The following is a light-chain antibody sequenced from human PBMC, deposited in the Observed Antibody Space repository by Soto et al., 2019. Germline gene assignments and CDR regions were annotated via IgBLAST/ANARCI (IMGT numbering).Light chain of an antibody. CDR2: EVS. CDR3: FSSTSSGTYV. Sequence: QSVLTQPASVSGSPGQSITISCTGTSSDVGNYKYVSWYQQHPGKAPKLMIYEVSNRPSGVSNRFSGSKSGNTASLTISGLQAGDETDYYCFSSTSSGTYVFGTGTKAPS. V-gene: IGLV2-14*01. CDR1: SSDVGNYKY. J-gene: IGLJ1*01.